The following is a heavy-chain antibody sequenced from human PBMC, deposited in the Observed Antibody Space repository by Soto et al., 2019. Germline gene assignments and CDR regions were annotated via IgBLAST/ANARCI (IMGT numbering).Heavy chain of an antibody. V-gene: IGHV3-30*18. CDR3: AKDPRPVIQMVRGVSEF. D-gene: IGHD3-10*01. J-gene: IGHJ4*02. Sequence: QVHLVESGGGVVQPGTSLRLSCAASGFSFSSYGMHWVRQAPGKGLEWVAVISYDGSHKFYADAVKGRFSISRDNFKNTLYLQMSSLRDDDTALYYFAKDPRPVIQMVRGVSEFWGQGTLVTVSS. CDR1: GFSFSSYG. CDR2: ISYDGSHK.